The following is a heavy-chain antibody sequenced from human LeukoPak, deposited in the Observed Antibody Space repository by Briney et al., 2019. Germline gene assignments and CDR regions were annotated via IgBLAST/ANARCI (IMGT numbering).Heavy chain of an antibody. CDR2: XNADDGNT. J-gene: IGHJ5*02. V-gene: IGHV1-3*01. CDR1: GXXXXXXA. CDR3: ARGIVVQPSANWFDP. D-gene: IGHD2-2*01. Sequence: KXXXKTSGXXXXXXAXHWVXQXPXQXXEXXGXXNADDGNTRYSQRFQGRVTITRDTSANTAYMELSSLRFEDTAVYYCARGIVVQPSANWFDPWGQGTPVTVSS.